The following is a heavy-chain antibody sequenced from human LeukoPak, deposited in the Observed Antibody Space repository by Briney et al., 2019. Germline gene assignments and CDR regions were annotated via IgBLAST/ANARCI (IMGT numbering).Heavy chain of an antibody. CDR2: ISYDGSNK. CDR1: GFTSSTYG. CDR3: AKAADDFWSGNSGGLYYYYGMDV. D-gene: IGHD3-3*01. V-gene: IGHV3-30*18. Sequence: GRSLRLSCPASGFTSSTYGMHWVRQAPGKGLEWVAVISYDGSNKYYADSVKGRFTISRDNSKNTLYLQMNNLRGDDTAVYYCAKAADDFWSGNSGGLYYYYGMDVWGQGTTVTASS. J-gene: IGHJ6*02.